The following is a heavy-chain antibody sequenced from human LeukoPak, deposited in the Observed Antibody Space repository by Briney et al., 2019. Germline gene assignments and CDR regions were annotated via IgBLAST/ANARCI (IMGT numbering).Heavy chain of an antibody. V-gene: IGHV4-61*08. CDR3: ARGRDTDTAMHVGAFDI. J-gene: IGHJ3*02. Sequence: SETLSLTCTVSGGSISSGGYYWSWIRQHPGKGLEWIGYIYYSGSTNYNPSLKSRVTISVDASKNQFSLKLSSVTAADTAVYYCARGRDTDTAMHVGAFDIWGQGTMVTVSS. D-gene: IGHD5-18*01. CDR2: IYYSGST. CDR1: GGSISSGGYY.